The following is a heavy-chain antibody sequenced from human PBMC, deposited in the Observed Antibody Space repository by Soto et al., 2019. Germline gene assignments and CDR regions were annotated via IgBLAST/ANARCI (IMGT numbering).Heavy chain of an antibody. V-gene: IGHV1-2*02. Sequence: ASVKVSCKASGYSFNDYYIHWVRPAPGQGLEWMGWINPNDGGTQYAQKFHDRVTMTRDTFITTVYMEMSGLKSDDTAVYFCARHLTPYYGPGSRNGYVDYWGQGSPVTVSA. J-gene: IGHJ4*02. D-gene: IGHD3-10*01. CDR3: ARHLTPYYGPGSRNGYVDY. CDR2: INPNDGGT. CDR1: GYSFNDYY.